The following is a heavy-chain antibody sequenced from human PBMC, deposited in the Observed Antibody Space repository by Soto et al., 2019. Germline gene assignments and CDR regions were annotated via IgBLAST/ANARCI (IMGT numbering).Heavy chain of an antibody. Sequence: EVLLVESGGGLVQPGGSLKLSCEASGFVFKDSSIHWVRQASGKGLEWVGRIRDRAYNYATAYAASVKGRFTISRDASNNKACLQMDSLKTEDTAIYYCTRLISAAQDYWGQGTLVTVSS. CDR2: IRDRAYNYAT. J-gene: IGHJ4*02. CDR1: GFVFKDSS. CDR3: TRLISAAQDY. D-gene: IGHD3-10*01. V-gene: IGHV3-73*01.